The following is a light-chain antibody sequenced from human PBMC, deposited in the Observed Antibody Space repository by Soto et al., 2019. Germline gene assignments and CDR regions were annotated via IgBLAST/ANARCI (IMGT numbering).Light chain of an antibody. Sequence: EIVLTQSPATLSLSLGERATLSCRASQTVSSSYLAWYQQKLGQAPRVLIYGASTRATGIPDRFSGSGSGTEFILTISSLQSEDFAVYYCQEYNTWPWTFGQGTKVDIK. V-gene: IGKV3-15*01. CDR3: QEYNTWPWT. CDR1: QTVSSSY. CDR2: GAS. J-gene: IGKJ1*01.